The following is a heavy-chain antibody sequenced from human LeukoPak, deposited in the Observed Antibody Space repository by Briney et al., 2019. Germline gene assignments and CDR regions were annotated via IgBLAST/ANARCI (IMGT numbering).Heavy chain of an antibody. CDR1: GGSISSGGYY. V-gene: IGHV4-30-2*01. CDR3: ARGISGSYYV. Sequence: SETLSLTCTVSGGSISSGGYYWSWIWQPPGKGLEWIGYIYHSGSTYYNPSLKSRVTISVDRSKNQFSLKLSSVTAADTAVYYCARGISGSYYVWGQGTLVTVSS. D-gene: IGHD1-26*01. J-gene: IGHJ4*02. CDR2: IYHSGST.